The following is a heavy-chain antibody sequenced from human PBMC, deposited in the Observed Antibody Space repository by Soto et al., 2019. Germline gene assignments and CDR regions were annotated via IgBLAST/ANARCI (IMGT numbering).Heavy chain of an antibody. CDR3: ARESSSGYYSLLDY. J-gene: IGHJ4*02. CDR2: MNPNSGNT. CDR1: GYTFTSYD. Sequence: ASVKVSCKASGYTFTSYDINWVRQATGQGLEWKGWMNPNSGNTGYAQKFQGRVTMTRNTSISTAYMELSSLRSEDTAVYYCARESSSGYYSLLDYWGQGTLVTVSS. V-gene: IGHV1-8*01. D-gene: IGHD3-22*01.